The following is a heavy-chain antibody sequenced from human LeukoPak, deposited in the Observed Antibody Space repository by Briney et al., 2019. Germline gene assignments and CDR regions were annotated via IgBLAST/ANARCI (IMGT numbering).Heavy chain of an antibody. CDR1: GFTFSSYD. CDR2: IGTAGDT. J-gene: IGHJ4*02. Sequence: GGSLRLSCAASGFTFSSYDMHWVRQATGKGLEWVSAIGTAGDTYYPGSVKGRFTISRENAKNSLYLQMNSLRAGDTAVYYCAKDLRESFGPVVWGQGTLVTVSS. V-gene: IGHV3-13*01. CDR3: AKDLRESFGPVV. D-gene: IGHD3-16*01.